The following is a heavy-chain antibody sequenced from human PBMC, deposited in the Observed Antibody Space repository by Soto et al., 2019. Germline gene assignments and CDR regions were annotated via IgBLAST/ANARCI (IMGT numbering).Heavy chain of an antibody. CDR3: ARVVGAWTNAFDI. Sequence: ASVKVSCKASGGTFSSYAISWVRQAPGQGLEWMGGIIPIFGTANYAQKFQGRVTITADESTSTAYMELSSLRSEDTAVYYCARVVGAWTNAFDIWGQGTMVTVSS. J-gene: IGHJ3*02. CDR2: IIPIFGTA. CDR1: GGTFSSYA. V-gene: IGHV1-69*13. D-gene: IGHD1-26*01.